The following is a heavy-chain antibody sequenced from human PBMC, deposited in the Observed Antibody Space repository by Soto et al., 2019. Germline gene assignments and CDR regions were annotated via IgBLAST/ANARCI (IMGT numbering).Heavy chain of an antibody. D-gene: IGHD3-16*01. CDR1: SVSITSSNW. Sequence: QVRLQQSGPGLVKPSETVSLTCDVSSVSITSSNWWTWVRQPPGKGLEWLGKISHSGTVNYNATLRSRLTISVDRPKNQLSLKLMSVTAADTAVYYCARDYDGFDYWGPGILVTVSS. J-gene: IGHJ4*02. CDR2: ISHSGTV. V-gene: IGHV4-4*02. CDR3: ARDYDGFDY.